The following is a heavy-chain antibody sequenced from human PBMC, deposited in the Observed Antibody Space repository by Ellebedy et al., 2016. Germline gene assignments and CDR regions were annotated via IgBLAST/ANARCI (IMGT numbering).Heavy chain of an antibody. CDR3: ATGPLGGCSSTSCYYQAAFDI. CDR1: GYTLTELS. V-gene: IGHV1-24*01. CDR2: FDPEDGET. D-gene: IGHD2-2*01. J-gene: IGHJ3*02. Sequence: ASVKVSXKVSGYTLTELSMHWVRQAPGKGLEWMGGFDPEDGETIYAQKFQGRVTMTEDTSTDTAYMELSSLRSEDTAVYYCATGPLGGCSSTSCYYQAAFDIWGQGTMVTVSS.